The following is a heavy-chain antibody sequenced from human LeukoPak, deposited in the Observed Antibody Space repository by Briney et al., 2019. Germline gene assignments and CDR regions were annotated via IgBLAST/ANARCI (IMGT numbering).Heavy chain of an antibody. CDR2: IYYSGST. CDR1: GGSISSYY. CDR3: ARLSLGYCSGGSCTDAFDI. V-gene: IGHV4-59*08. J-gene: IGHJ3*02. Sequence: SETLSLTCTVSGGSISSYYWSWIRQPPGKGLEWIGYIYYSGSTNYNPSLKSRVTISVDTSKNQFSLKLSSVTAADTAVNYCARLSLGYCSGGSCTDAFDIWGQGTMVTVSS. D-gene: IGHD2-15*01.